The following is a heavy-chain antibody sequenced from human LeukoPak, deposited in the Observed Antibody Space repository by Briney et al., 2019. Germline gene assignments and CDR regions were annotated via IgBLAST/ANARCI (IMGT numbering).Heavy chain of an antibody. CDR1: GFTFSSYS. CDR2: ISSSSYI. J-gene: IGHJ4*02. CDR3: ARGKRITMVRGVIKTGDY. D-gene: IGHD3-10*01. Sequence: GGSLRLSCAASGFTFSSYSMNWVRQAPGKGLEWVSSISSSSYIYYADSVKGRFTISRDNAKNSLYLQMNSLRAEDTAVYYCARGKRITMVRGVIKTGDYWGQGTLVTVSS. V-gene: IGHV3-21*01.